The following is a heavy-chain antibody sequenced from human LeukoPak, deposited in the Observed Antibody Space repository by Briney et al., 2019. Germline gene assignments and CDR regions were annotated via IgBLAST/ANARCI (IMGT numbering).Heavy chain of an antibody. CDR2: INPNSGGT. Sequence: ASVKVSCKASGYTFTGYYMHWVRQAPGQGLEWMGWINPNSGGTNYAQKFQGRVTMTRDTSISTAYMELSRLRSDDTAVYYCARVPYYYDSSGYFWWFDPWGQGTLVTVSS. CDR3: ARVPYYYDSSGYFWWFDP. CDR1: GYTFTGYY. D-gene: IGHD3-22*01. J-gene: IGHJ5*02. V-gene: IGHV1-2*02.